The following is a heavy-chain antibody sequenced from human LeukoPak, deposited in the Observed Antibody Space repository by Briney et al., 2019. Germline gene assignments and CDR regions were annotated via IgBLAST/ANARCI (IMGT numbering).Heavy chain of an antibody. CDR3: ARVKQQLVAFDY. J-gene: IGHJ4*02. Sequence: PSATLSLTCAVSGGSISSGDYYWSWIRQPPGKGLGWIGYIYYSGSTYYNPSLKSRVTISVDTSKNQFSLKLSSVTAADTAVYYCARVKQQLVAFDYWGQGTLVTVSS. CDR2: IYYSGST. CDR1: GGSISSGDYY. D-gene: IGHD6-13*01. V-gene: IGHV4-30-4*01.